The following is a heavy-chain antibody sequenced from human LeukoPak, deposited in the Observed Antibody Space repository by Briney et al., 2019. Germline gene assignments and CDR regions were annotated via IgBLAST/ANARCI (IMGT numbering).Heavy chain of an antibody. D-gene: IGHD2-2*01. J-gene: IGHJ3*02. CDR3: ARESRGYCSSTSCYDSAFDI. CDR1: GGSISSSNW. V-gene: IGHV4-4*02. CDR2: IYHSGST. Sequence: PSETLSLTCAVSGGSISSSNWWSWVRQPPGKGLEWIGAIYHSGSTNYNPSLKSRVTISVDRSKNQFSLKLSSVTAADTAVYYCARESRGYCSSTSCYDSAFDIWGQGTMVTVSS.